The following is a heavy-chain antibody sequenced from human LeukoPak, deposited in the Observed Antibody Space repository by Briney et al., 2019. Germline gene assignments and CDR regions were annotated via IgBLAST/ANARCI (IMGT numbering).Heavy chain of an antibody. J-gene: IGHJ6*02. CDR3: AKAAAGTYYYYGMDV. D-gene: IGHD6-13*01. CDR1: GFTVSSNY. V-gene: IGHV3-23*01. Sequence: PGGSLRLSCAASGFTVSSNYMNWVRQAPGKGLEWVSAISGSGGSTYYADSVKGRFTISRDNSKNTLYLQMNSLRAEDTAVYYCAKAAAGTYYYYGMDVWGQGTTVTVSS. CDR2: ISGSGGST.